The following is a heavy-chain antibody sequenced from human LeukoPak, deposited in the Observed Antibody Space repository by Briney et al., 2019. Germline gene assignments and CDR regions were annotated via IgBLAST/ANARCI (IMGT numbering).Heavy chain of an antibody. CDR2: ISPDGTTT. V-gene: IGHV3-74*01. J-gene: IGHJ4*02. CDR1: GFTFSNSW. Sequence: GGSLRLSCAASGFTFSNSWMHWVRHAPGKGLVWVSGISPDGTTTNYADSMKGRFTISRDNAEDTLYLQMNSLRAEDTAVYYCMRSFDYWGQGTLVTVSS. CDR3: MRSFDY.